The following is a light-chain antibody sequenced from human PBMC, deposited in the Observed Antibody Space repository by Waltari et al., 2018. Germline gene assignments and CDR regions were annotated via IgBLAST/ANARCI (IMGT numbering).Light chain of an antibody. CDR2: SIS. CDR1: HNINNNS. CDR3: QQYGNAPIT. J-gene: IGKJ5*01. V-gene: IGKV3-20*01. Sequence: EVVLTQSPVTLSSSPGETVSLSCRASHNINNNSFAWYQQRPGQSPRLLMYSISNRAPGIPDRFWGSGSGTDFTLTISRLEPEDFAVYYCQQYGNAPITFGQGTR.